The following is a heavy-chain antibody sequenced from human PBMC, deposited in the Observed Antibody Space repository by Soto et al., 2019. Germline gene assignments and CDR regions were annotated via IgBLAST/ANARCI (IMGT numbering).Heavy chain of an antibody. V-gene: IGHV4-59*01. CDR2: IYYSGST. CDR1: GGSISSYY. Sequence: SETLSLTCTVSGGSISSYYWSWIRQPPGKGLEWIGYIYYSGSTNYNPSLKSRVTISVDTSKSQFSLKLSSVTAADTAVYYCARDDYIWGSYRSGAFDIWGQGTMVTVS. CDR3: ARDDYIWGSYRSGAFDI. D-gene: IGHD3-16*02. J-gene: IGHJ3*02.